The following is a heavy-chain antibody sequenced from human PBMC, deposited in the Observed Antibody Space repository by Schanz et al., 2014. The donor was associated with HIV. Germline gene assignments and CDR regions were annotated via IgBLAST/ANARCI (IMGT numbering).Heavy chain of an antibody. V-gene: IGHV4-31*03. CDR3: ARESGSGSYSFPDY. J-gene: IGHJ4*02. D-gene: IGHD3-10*01. CDR2: ICHSGTT. Sequence: QVQLQESGPGLVKPSQTLSLTCTVSGGSISRGGHFWSWIRQHPGKGLEWIGYICHSGTTYYNPSLKSRLTISVDTSKSQFFLKLNSVTAADTAVYYCARESGSGSYSFPDYWGQGTLVTVSS. CDR1: GGSISRGGHF.